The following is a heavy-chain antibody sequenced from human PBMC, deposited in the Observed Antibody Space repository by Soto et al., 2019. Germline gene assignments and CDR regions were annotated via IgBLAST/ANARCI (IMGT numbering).Heavy chain of an antibody. CDR2: MSPSTGNT. Sequence: QVQLVQSGAEVKKPGASMKVSCKTSGYTFTNYDINWVRQATGQGLEWMGFMSPSTGNTGYAQSLQGRITLTRDPSKSTAYMELSSLRSEDTAFYFCARGDYWGQGTLVTVSS. J-gene: IGHJ4*02. CDR3: ARGDY. V-gene: IGHV1-8*01. CDR1: GYTFTNYD.